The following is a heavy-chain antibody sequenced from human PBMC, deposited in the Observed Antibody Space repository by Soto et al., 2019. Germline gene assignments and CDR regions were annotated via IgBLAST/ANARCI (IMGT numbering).Heavy chain of an antibody. Sequence: SETLSLTCAVYGGSFSGYYWSWIRRPPGKGLEWIGEINHSGSTNYNPSLKSRVTISVDTSKNQFSLKLSSVTAADTAVYYCARGKLSDYVWGSYRYHFDYWGQGTVVTVSS. V-gene: IGHV4-34*01. CDR3: ARGKLSDYVWGSYRYHFDY. CDR2: INHSGST. CDR1: GGSFSGYY. J-gene: IGHJ4*02. D-gene: IGHD3-16*02.